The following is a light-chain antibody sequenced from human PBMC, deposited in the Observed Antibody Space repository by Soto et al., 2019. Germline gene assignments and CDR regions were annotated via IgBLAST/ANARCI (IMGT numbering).Light chain of an antibody. CDR1: QSISSY. Sequence: DIQVSRSRWSLSASVVDRVTITCRESQSISSYLNWYQQKPGKAPKLLIYAASSLQSGVPSRFSGSGPRTDFTLAISSLQPEDSATYYCQQSYSTPTWTFGQGTKVDIK. V-gene: IGKV1-39*01. CDR2: AAS. CDR3: QQSYSTPTWT. J-gene: IGKJ1*01.